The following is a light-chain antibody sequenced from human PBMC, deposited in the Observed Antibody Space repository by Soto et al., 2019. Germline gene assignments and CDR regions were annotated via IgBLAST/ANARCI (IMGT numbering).Light chain of an antibody. CDR1: QGVRSY. CDR2: TAS. Sequence: DIQMTQSPSSESASVGDRVTITCRASQGVRSYLAWYQQKPGKPPKLLIYTASNLQSGVPSRFSGSGSGTDFTLTISSLQPEDFATYYCQQANSFPLTFGGGTKVEIK. CDR3: QQANSFPLT. J-gene: IGKJ4*01. V-gene: IGKV1D-12*01.